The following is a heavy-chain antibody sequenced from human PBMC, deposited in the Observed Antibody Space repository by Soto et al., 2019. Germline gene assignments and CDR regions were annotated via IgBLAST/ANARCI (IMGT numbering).Heavy chain of an antibody. D-gene: IGHD1-26*01. V-gene: IGHV4-59*12. CDR2: IYYSGST. CDR3: ARSEATGLGY. CDR1: GGSISSYY. Sequence: PSETLSLTCTVSGGSISSYYWSWIRQPPGKGLEWIGYIYYSGSTNYNPSLKSRVTISVDTSKNHFSLKLSSVTAADTAVYYCARSEATGLGYWGQGTLVTVSS. J-gene: IGHJ4*02.